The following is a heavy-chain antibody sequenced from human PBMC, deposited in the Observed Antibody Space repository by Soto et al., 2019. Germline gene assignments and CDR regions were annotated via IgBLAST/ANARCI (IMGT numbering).Heavy chain of an antibody. CDR2: ISATGGAT. D-gene: IGHD2-2*01. V-gene: IGHV3-23*01. CDR1: GFTFSNYA. J-gene: IGHJ4*02. Sequence: EVQLLESGGGLVQPGGSLRLTCSASGFTFSNYAMSWVRQAPGKGLGWVAFISATGGATYYAGSVRARFTISRDNSKNTPFLQMNSLRADDTAVYYCAKGEHDTYALSFDSWGQGTLVTVSS. CDR3: AKGEHDTYALSFDS.